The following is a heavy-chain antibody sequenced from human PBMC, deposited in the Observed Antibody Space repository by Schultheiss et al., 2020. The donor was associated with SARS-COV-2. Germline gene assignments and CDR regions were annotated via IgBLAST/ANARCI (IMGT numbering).Heavy chain of an antibody. CDR3: ARGSVAVDY. V-gene: IGHV3-21*01. J-gene: IGHJ4*02. CDR1: GFTFSGSA. CDR2: ISSSSSYI. Sequence: GESLKISCAASGFTFSGSAMHWVRQAPGKGLEWVSSISSSSSYIYYADSVKGRFTISRDNAKNSLYLQMNSLRAEDTAVYYCARGSVAVDYWGQGTLVTVSS. D-gene: IGHD6-19*01.